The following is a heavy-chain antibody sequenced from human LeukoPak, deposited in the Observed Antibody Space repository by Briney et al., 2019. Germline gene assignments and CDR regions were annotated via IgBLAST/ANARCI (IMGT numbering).Heavy chain of an antibody. CDR1: GFTFSSYW. CDR3: ARGASIAAAGRYLDY. J-gene: IGHJ4*02. Sequence: GGSLRLSCAASGFTFSSYWMHWVRQAPGKGLVWVSRINSDGSSTSYADSVKGRFTISRDNAKNTLYLQMNSLRAEDTAVYYCARGASIAAAGRYLDYWGQGTLVTVSS. V-gene: IGHV3-74*01. D-gene: IGHD6-13*01. CDR2: INSDGSST.